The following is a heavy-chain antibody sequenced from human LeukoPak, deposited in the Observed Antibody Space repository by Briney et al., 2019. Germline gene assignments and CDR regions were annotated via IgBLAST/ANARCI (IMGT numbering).Heavy chain of an antibody. CDR3: VSGYCSSTTCYRGAY. J-gene: IGHJ4*02. D-gene: IGHD2-2*03. CDR2: ISDDRSSA. Sequence: GGSLRLSCAASGFTFGNYWMHWVRQAPGKGLLWVSRISDDRSSANYADSVQGRFTISRDNAKNTVYLQMHSLSAEDTAVYYCVSGYCSSTTCYRGAYWGQGTLVTVSS. V-gene: IGHV3-74*01. CDR1: GFTFGNYW.